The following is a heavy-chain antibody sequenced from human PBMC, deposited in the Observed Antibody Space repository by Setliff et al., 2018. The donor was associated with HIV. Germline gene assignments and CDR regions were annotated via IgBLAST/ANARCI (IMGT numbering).Heavy chain of an antibody. CDR2: ISWDGYNT. Sequence: GGSLRLSCAASELTFSNYAMTWVRQAPGKGLEWVSLISWDGYNTYYVDSVKGRFTISRDNAKSTVYLQMGSLSADDTAVYYCARGGFNHAFDIWGQGTMVTVSS. D-gene: IGHD2-15*01. J-gene: IGHJ3*02. V-gene: IGHV3-23*01. CDR3: ARGGFNHAFDI. CDR1: ELTFSNYA.